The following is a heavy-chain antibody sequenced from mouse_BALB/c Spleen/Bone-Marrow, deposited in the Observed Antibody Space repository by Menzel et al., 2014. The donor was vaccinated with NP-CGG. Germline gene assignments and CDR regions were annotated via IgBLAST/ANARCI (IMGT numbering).Heavy chain of an antibody. CDR1: GFSLTSYD. D-gene: IGHD2-4*01. CDR3: VRAMITAYYFDY. Sequence: QVQLKQSGPGLVAPSQSLSITCTVSGFSLTSYDISWIRQPPGKGLEWLGVIWTGGGTNYNSAFMSRLSISKDNSKSQVFLKMNSLQTDDTAIYYCVRAMITAYYFDYWGQGTTLTVSS. V-gene: IGHV2-9-2*01. CDR2: IWTGGGT. J-gene: IGHJ2*01.